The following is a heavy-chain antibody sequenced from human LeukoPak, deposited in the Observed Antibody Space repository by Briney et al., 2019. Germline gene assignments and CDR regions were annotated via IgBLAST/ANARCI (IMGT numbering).Heavy chain of an antibody. V-gene: IGHV3-30-3*01. J-gene: IGHJ4*02. CDR2: ISYDGNNQ. CDR3: ARERVPFGRSPYDC. Sequence: GGSLRLSCAASGFTFSSYAMHRVRQAPGKGLEWVAIISYDGNNQYYADSVKGRFTISRDNSKNTQFLQMNSLRAEDTAVYYCARERVPFGRSPYDCWGQGTLVTVSS. CDR1: GFTFSSYA. D-gene: IGHD3-10*01.